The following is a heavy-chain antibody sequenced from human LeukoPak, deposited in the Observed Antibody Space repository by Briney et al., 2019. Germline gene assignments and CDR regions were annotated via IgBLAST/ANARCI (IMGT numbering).Heavy chain of an antibody. V-gene: IGHV3-23*01. Sequence: GGSLILSCVASGFTFSSSAMSWVRQAPGKGLEWVSTIGTGDDRYYTDSVKGRFTISRDNSKNTLYLQMSSLRAEDTAVYYCAKNVPGRAIDYWGQGTLVTVSS. CDR2: IGTGDDR. D-gene: IGHD2-15*01. CDR3: AKNVPGRAIDY. CDR1: GFTFSSSA. J-gene: IGHJ4*02.